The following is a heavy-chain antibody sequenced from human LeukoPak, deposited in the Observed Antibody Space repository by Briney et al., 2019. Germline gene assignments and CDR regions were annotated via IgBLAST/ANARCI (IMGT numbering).Heavy chain of an antibody. J-gene: IGHJ3*02. D-gene: IGHD3-9*01. Sequence: SETLSLACTVSGASISGTAYYWGWVRQPPRKGLEWIGNIYYSGSTHYNASLQSRVTISIDTSKNQFSLKLSSVTAADTAVYYCARLSHSTYYDILTGYYPTDAFDIWGQGTMVTVSS. CDR3: ARLSHSTYYDILTGYYPTDAFDI. CDR2: IYYSGST. V-gene: IGHV4-39*01. CDR1: GASISGTAYY.